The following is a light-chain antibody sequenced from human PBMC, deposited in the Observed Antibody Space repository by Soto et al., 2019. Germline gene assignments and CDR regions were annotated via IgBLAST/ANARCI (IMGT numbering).Light chain of an antibody. CDR3: LQYHNLWA. Sequence: IVMTQSPATLSLSPGERVTLSCRASQNIYSNIAWYQQRPGQAPRLLIYRASTRATGVPARFSGSGSGTDFTLTISSLPSEDFTVDSCLQYHNLWAFGQGTKVDIK. J-gene: IGKJ1*01. CDR1: QNIYSN. V-gene: IGKV3-15*01. CDR2: RAS.